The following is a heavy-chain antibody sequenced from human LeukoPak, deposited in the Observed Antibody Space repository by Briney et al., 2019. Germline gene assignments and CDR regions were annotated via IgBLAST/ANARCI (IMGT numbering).Heavy chain of an antibody. Sequence: GGSLRLPCAASGFTFSSYAMSWVRQAPGKGLEWVSAISGSGGSTYYADSVKGRFTISRDNSKNTLYLQMNSLRAEDTAIYYCAREDDWNYEDYWGQGTLVTVSS. V-gene: IGHV3-23*01. CDR1: GFTFSSYA. CDR3: AREDDWNYEDY. J-gene: IGHJ4*02. D-gene: IGHD1-7*01. CDR2: ISGSGGST.